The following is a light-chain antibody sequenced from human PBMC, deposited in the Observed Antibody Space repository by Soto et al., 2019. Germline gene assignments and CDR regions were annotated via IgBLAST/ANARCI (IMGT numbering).Light chain of an antibody. CDR1: SSDIGAYNY. V-gene: IGLV2-14*03. CDR2: DVS. CDR3: KSFTSTTTYV. J-gene: IGLJ1*01. Sequence: QSALTQPASVSGSPGQSITISCTGTSSDIGAYNYVSWYQQHPDKAPTLMIFDVSNRPSGVSNRFSGSKSGNVASLTISGLPAEDEADYYCKSFTSTTTYVFGTGTKVTVL.